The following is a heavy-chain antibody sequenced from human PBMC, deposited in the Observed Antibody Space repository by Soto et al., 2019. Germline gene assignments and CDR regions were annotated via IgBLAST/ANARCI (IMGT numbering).Heavy chain of an antibody. CDR2: VSTYDGNT. V-gene: IGHV1-18*01. J-gene: IGHJ4*02. CDR1: GYRFSRYG. Sequence: QVQLVQSGGEVKEPGASVKVSCKASGYRFSRYGINWVRQAPGQRLEWMGWVSTYDGNTQYAQKFQGRITMTTDTSTNTVYLELRSLTSDDTAVYYCARDEEDANLMIVVLPGDYWGQGTLVSVSS. D-gene: IGHD2-21*01. CDR3: ARDEEDANLMIVVLPGDY.